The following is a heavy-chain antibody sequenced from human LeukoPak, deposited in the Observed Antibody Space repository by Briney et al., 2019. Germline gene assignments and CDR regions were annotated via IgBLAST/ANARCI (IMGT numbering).Heavy chain of an antibody. CDR2: IFGSGGSA. Sequence: GGSLRLSCAASGFTFNSYAMYWVRQAPGKGLEWVSGIFGSGGSAHYADSVKGRFTIARDNSKNTVYLQRASLRVEDTAVYYCGKTTTGYSSGRYPGWPVDYWGQGTLVTVSS. CDR1: GFTFNSYA. CDR3: GKTTTGYSSGRYPGWPVDY. D-gene: IGHD6-19*01. V-gene: IGHV3-23*01. J-gene: IGHJ4*02.